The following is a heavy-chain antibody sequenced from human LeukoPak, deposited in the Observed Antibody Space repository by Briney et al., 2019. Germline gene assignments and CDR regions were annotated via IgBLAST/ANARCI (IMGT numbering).Heavy chain of an antibody. Sequence: PGRSLRLSCAGSRFTFSYYGMHWVRQAPGKGLEWVAVISIDGGEKHYGDSVRGRFTISRDNSKNMLYLQMNSLRVEDTAVYYCANPQSRGYDYLDYWGQGTLVSVSS. V-gene: IGHV3-30*18. CDR1: RFTFSYYG. CDR2: ISIDGGEK. J-gene: IGHJ4*02. D-gene: IGHD5-12*01. CDR3: ANPQSRGYDYLDY.